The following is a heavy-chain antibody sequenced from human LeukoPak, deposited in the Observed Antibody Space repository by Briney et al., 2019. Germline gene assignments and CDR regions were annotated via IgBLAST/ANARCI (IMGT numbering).Heavy chain of an antibody. J-gene: IGHJ3*02. CDR3: ANVLIAARDAFDI. CDR2: ISGSGGST. Sequence: PRGSLRLSCAASGFTFSSYAMSWVRQAPGKGLEWVSAISGSGGSTYYADSVKGRFTISRDNSKNTLYLQMNSLRAEDTAVYYCANVLIAARDAFDIWGQGTMVTVSS. V-gene: IGHV3-23*01. CDR1: GFTFSSYA. D-gene: IGHD6-6*01.